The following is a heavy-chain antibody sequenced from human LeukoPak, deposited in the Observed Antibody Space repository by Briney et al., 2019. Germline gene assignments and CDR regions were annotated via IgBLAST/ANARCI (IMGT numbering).Heavy chain of an antibody. D-gene: IGHD4-17*01. CDR3: ARDIQYTVTPDS. Sequence: GGSLRLSCAASGFAFNTYWMHWVRQAPGKGLVWVSRINGDGSSTSYADSVRGRFTISRDKAKNTLYLQMNSLRAEDTAVYYCARDIQYTVTPDSWGQGTLVTVSS. V-gene: IGHV3-74*01. CDR2: INGDGSST. J-gene: IGHJ4*02. CDR1: GFAFNTYW.